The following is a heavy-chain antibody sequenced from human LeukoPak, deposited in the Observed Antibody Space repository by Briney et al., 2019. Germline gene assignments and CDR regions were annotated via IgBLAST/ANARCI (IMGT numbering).Heavy chain of an antibody. D-gene: IGHD5-24*01. CDR2: IVVGSGNT. V-gene: IGHV1-58*01. CDR1: GFTFTSSA. CDR3: AADHGYPYYYYYMDV. Sequence: GASVTVSCTASGFTFTSSAVQWVRQARGQRLEWIGWIVVGSGNTNYAQKFQERVTITRDMSTSTAYMELSSLRSEDMAVYYCAADHGYPYYYYYMDVWGKGTTVTVSS. J-gene: IGHJ6*03.